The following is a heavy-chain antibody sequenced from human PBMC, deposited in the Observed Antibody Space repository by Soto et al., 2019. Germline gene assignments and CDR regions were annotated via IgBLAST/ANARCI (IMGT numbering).Heavy chain of an antibody. J-gene: IGHJ4*02. CDR2: VYYTWST. V-gene: IGHV4-59*02. CDR3: ARGRTVRNYADDSSDYFYFFDY. Sequence: PSESLFLASTVSGDSVSTSYLGWMRQSPGKELEWIGYVYYTWSTNYNPSLKSRVTISVDRSKNQFSLKLTSANAADTAVYYCARGRTVRNYADDSSDYFYFFDYWGQGTQVTVPS. CDR1: GDSVSTSY. D-gene: IGHD3-22*01.